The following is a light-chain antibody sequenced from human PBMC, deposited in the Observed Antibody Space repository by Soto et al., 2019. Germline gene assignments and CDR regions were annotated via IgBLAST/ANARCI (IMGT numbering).Light chain of an antibody. Sequence: QSALTQPPSVSAAPGQRVTISCSGSSSNIGTNYVSWYQQLPGTVPTLLIYDNNKRPSGIPHRFSTSKSGTSATLDITGLQIGDEADYYCETWDDSLRGAVFGGGTKVTVL. J-gene: IGLJ2*01. CDR1: SSNIGTNY. CDR2: DNN. CDR3: ETWDDSLRGAV. V-gene: IGLV1-51*01.